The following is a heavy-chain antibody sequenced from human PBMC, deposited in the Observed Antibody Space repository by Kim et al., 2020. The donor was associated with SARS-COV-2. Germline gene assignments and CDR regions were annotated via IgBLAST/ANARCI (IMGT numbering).Heavy chain of an antibody. D-gene: IGHD1-26*01. Sequence: SETLSLTCSVSGGSISAYYWSWIRQPPGKGLEWMGNIYYTWSSNYNPSLKRRVTISIDTSKNQFSLNLNSVTAADTAAYYCARDRWDYTGNRYYSDGMDV. CDR2: IYYTWSS. CDR1: GGSISAYY. J-gene: IGHJ6*01. V-gene: IGHV4-59*13. CDR3: ARDRWDYTGNRYYSDGMDV.